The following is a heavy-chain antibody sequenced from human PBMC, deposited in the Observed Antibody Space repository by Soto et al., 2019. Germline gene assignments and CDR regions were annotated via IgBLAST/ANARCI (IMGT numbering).Heavy chain of an antibody. Sequence: GGSLRLSCATSGLTFSNYAMSWVRQAPGGGLEWVSSMSGSSSTTYYADSVRGRFTISRDRSKNTLHLQMSSLRAEDTALYYCAKNQERELPRVIDFWGQGTLVTVSS. CDR3: AKNQERELPRVIDF. D-gene: IGHD1-7*01. V-gene: IGHV3-23*01. CDR2: MSGSSSTT. CDR1: GLTFSNYA. J-gene: IGHJ4*02.